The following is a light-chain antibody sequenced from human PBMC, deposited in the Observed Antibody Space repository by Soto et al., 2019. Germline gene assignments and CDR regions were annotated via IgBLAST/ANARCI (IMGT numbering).Light chain of an antibody. CDR1: QSVSSSY. CDR2: GAS. J-gene: IGKJ1*01. CDR3: QQYGNSPWT. Sequence: EIVLTQSPGTLSLSPGERVTLSCRASQSVSSSYLAWYQHKPGQASRLLIYGASNRATGIPDRFSGSGSGTGFTLTISRLEPEDFAVYYCQQYGNSPWTLGQGTKVDIK. V-gene: IGKV3-20*01.